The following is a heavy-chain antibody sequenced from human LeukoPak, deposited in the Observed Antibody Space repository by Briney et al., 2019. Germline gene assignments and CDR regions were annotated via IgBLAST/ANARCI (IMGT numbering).Heavy chain of an antibody. Sequence: SETLSLTCAVYGGSFSGYYWSWIRQPPGKGLEWIGEINHSGSTYYNPSLKSRVTISVDTSKNQFSLKLSSVTAADTAVYYCARHLGYYYDSSGYFDYWGQGTLVTVSS. J-gene: IGHJ4*02. CDR2: INHSGST. CDR1: GGSFSGYY. D-gene: IGHD3-22*01. CDR3: ARHLGYYYDSSGYFDY. V-gene: IGHV4-34*01.